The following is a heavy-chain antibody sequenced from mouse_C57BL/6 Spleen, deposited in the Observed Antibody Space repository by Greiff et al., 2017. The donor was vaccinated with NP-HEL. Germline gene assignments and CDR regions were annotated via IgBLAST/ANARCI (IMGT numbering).Heavy chain of an antibody. Sequence: VQLVESGPGLVQPSQSLSITCTVSGFSLTSYGVHWVRQSPGKGLEWLGVIWRGGSTDYNAAFMSRLSITKDNSKSQVFFKMNSLQADDTAIYYCAKIPYDYDVRGFAYWGQGTLVTVSA. CDR3: AKIPYDYDVRGFAY. V-gene: IGHV2-5*01. CDR1: GFSLTSYG. J-gene: IGHJ3*01. D-gene: IGHD2-4*01. CDR2: IWRGGST.